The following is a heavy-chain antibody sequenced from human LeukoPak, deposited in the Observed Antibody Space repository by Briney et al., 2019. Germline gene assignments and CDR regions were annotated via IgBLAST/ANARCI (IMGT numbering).Heavy chain of an antibody. D-gene: IGHD6-6*01. CDR3: ARVVAARDAFDI. CDR1: GFTFSSYW. Sequence: QPGGSLRLSCAASGFTFSSYWMHWVRQAPGKGLVWVSRINSDGSSTSYADSVKGRFTISRDNAKNTLFLQMNSLRADDTAVYYCARVVAARDAFDIWGQGTMVTVSS. CDR2: INSDGSST. V-gene: IGHV3-74*01. J-gene: IGHJ3*02.